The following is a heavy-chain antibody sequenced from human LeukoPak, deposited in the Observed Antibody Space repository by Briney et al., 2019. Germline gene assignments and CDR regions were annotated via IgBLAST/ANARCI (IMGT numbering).Heavy chain of an antibody. J-gene: IGHJ1*01. D-gene: IGHD1-26*01. CDR1: GFTFRSYD. CDR3: ARVPPSVGETTSEYFQD. V-gene: IGHV3-30*02. CDR2: IRYDGSNK. Sequence: GGSLRLSCAASGFTFRSYDMHWVRQAPGKGLEWVAFIRYDGSNKYYADSVKGRFTISRDNSKNTLYLQMNSLRAEDTAVYYCARVPPSVGETTSEYFQDWGQGTLVTVSS.